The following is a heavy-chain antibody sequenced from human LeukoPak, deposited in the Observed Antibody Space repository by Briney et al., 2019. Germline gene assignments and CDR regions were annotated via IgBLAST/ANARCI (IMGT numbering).Heavy chain of an antibody. V-gene: IGHV3-23*01. J-gene: IGHJ4*02. CDR3: AKDPYSGSYFDY. CDR2: IIASSGST. Sequence: PGGSLRLSCAASGFTFSSYAMGWVRQAPGKGLEWVSLIIASSGSTFYADSVKGRFTISRDNSKNTLYLQMNSLRAEDTAVYYCAKDPYSGSYFDYWGQGTLVTVSS. CDR1: GFTFSSYA. D-gene: IGHD1-26*01.